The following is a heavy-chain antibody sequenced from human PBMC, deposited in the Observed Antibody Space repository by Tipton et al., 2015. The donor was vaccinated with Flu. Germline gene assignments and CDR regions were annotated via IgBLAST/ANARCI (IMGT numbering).Heavy chain of an antibody. CDR2: ISSSGSTI. D-gene: IGHD2-15*01. J-gene: IGHJ4*02. CDR1: GFTFSSYE. CDR3: ASYCSGGSCYPDY. V-gene: IGHV3-48*03. Sequence: SLRLSCAASGFTFSSYEMSWVRQAPGKGLEWVSYISSSGSTIYYADSVKGRFTISRDNAKNSLYLQMNSLRAEDTAVYYCASYCSGGSCYPDYWGQGTLVTVSS.